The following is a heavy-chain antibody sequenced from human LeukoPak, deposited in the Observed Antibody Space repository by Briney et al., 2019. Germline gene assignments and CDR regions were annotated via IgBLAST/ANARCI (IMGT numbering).Heavy chain of an antibody. V-gene: IGHV3-23*01. CDR3: AGGGSCYARCDFDY. Sequence: GGSLRLPCAASGFTFSSYAMSWVCQAPGKGLEWVSAISGSGGSTYYADSVKGRFTISRDNSKNTLYLQMNSLRAEDTAVYYCAGGGSCYARCDFDYWGQGTLVTVSS. CDR1: GFTFSSYA. D-gene: IGHD2-15*01. CDR2: ISGSGGST. J-gene: IGHJ4*02.